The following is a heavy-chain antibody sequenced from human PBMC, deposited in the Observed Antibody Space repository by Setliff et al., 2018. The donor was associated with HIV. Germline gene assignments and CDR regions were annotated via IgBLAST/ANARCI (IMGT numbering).Heavy chain of an antibody. J-gene: IGHJ6*03. CDR2: ISYGSTYI. Sequence: GSLRLSCAASGFTFSSYSMNWVRQAPGKGLEWVSYISYGSTYIYQSDSVRGRFTISRDDAKKSLYLQMNSLGAEDTAVYYCARSGGIGNYHWDVWGKGTTVTVSS. CDR3: ARSGGIGNYHWDV. V-gene: IGHV3-21*05. CDR1: GFTFSSYS. D-gene: IGHD3-16*01.